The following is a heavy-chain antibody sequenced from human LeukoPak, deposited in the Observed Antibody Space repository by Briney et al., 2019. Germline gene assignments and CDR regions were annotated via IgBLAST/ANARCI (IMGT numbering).Heavy chain of an antibody. J-gene: IGHJ4*02. D-gene: IGHD6-13*01. V-gene: IGHV4-61*02. Sequence: SETLSLTCTVSGGSISSGSYYWSWIRQPGGKGLEWIGRIYTSGSTNYNPSLKSRVTISVDTSKNQFSLKLSSVTAADTAVYYCARARSLYSSSWLYYFDYWGQGTLVTVSS. CDR1: GGSISSGSYY. CDR3: ARARSLYSSSWLYYFDY. CDR2: IYTSGST.